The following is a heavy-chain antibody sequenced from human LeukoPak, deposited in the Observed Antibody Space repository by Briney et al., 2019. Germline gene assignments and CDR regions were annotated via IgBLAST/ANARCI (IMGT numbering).Heavy chain of an antibody. D-gene: IGHD3-9*01. CDR1: GFTFISYG. J-gene: IGHJ4*02. CDR3: ARGGDDILTVCNSPISDY. CDR2: IWYDGSNK. V-gene: IGHV3-33*01. Sequence: PGRSLRLSCAASGFTFISYGMHWVRQAPGKGLEGVAVIWYDGSNKYYADSVKGRFTTSRDNSKNTLYLQMNSLRAEDTAVYYCARGGDDILTVCNSPISDYWGQGTLVTVSS.